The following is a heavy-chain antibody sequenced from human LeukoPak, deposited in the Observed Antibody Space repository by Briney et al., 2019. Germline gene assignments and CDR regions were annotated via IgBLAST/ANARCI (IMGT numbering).Heavy chain of an antibody. V-gene: IGHV4-59*01. D-gene: IGHD1-26*01. J-gene: IGHJ3*02. CDR3: ARDQGSGSYAHDAFDI. Sequence: SETLSLTCTVSGGSISSYYWSWIRQPPGKGLEWIGYIYYSGSTNYNPSLKSRVTISVDTSKNQFSLKLSSVTAADTAVYYCARDQGSGSYAHDAFDIRGQGTMVTIS. CDR2: IYYSGST. CDR1: GGSISSYY.